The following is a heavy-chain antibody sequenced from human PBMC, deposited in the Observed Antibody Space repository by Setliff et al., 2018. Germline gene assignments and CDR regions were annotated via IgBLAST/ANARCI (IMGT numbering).Heavy chain of an antibody. J-gene: IGHJ5*02. Sequence: GGSLRLSCLASGFTFSNNAMSWVRQAPGKGLEWVANINQGGGEQFYVDSVKGRFTISRDNAKNSLFLQMNSLRVEDTAVYYCARDVFDFRTGQAGPWGQGTLVTVSS. D-gene: IGHD3-3*01. CDR2: INQGGGEQ. V-gene: IGHV3-7*01. CDR3: ARDVFDFRTGQAGP. CDR1: GFTFSNNA.